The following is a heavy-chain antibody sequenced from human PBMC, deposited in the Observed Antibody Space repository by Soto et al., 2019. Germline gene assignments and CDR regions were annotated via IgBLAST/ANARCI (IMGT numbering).Heavy chain of an antibody. CDR3: SRGTSRPASGDY. J-gene: IGHJ4*01. D-gene: IGHD2-2*01. V-gene: IGHV1-18*01. CDR2: VSAYNGER. Sequence: QVQLVQSGAEVKKPGASVKVSCKASGYTFTNYGINWVRQAPGQGLEWLGWVSAYNGERRYAQRVQARVIMTTDTSTTTAYMELRSLRSDDTAVYYCSRGTSRPASGDYWGQGPLVTVSS. CDR1: GYTFTNYG.